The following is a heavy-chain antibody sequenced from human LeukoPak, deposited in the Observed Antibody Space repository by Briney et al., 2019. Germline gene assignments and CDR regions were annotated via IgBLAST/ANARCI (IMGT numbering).Heavy chain of an antibody. V-gene: IGHV4-59*12. J-gene: IGHJ4*02. D-gene: IGHD3-22*01. Sequence: SETLSLTCTVSGGSINGYYWTWIRQPPGKGLEWIGYIYYSGSTNYNPSLKSRVTISVDTSKNQFSLKLSSVTAADTAVYYCASPSDSLVYWGQGTLVTVSS. CDR2: IYYSGST. CDR3: ASPSDSLVY. CDR1: GGSINGYY.